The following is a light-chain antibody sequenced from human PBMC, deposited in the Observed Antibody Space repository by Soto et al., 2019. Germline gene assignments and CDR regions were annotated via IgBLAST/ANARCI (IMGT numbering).Light chain of an antibody. CDR2: RVI. Sequence: QSVLTQPASVSGSPGQSITISCTGTSSDIGRYDYVSWYQQFPGKAPKLMIYRVINRPSGVSDRFSGSKSGNSASLSISGLQPEDEASYFRGSYTSATTWVFGGGTKLTVL. CDR1: SSDIGRYDY. V-gene: IGLV2-14*03. CDR3: GSYTSATTWV. J-gene: IGLJ3*02.